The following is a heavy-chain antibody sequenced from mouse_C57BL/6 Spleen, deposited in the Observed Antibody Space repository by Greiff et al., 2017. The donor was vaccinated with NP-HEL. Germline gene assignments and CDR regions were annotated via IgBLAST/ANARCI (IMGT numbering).Heavy chain of an antibody. CDR2: IDPSDSET. V-gene: IGHV1-52*01. CDR3: ARWPSITTVVAKAMDY. D-gene: IGHD1-1*01. Sequence: QVQLQQPGAELVRPGSSVKLSCKASGYTFTSYWMHWVKQRPIQGLEWIGNIDPSDSETHYNQKFKDKATLTVDKSSSTAYMQLSSLTSEDSAVYYWARWPSITTVVAKAMDYWGQGTSVTVSS. J-gene: IGHJ4*01. CDR1: GYTFTSYW.